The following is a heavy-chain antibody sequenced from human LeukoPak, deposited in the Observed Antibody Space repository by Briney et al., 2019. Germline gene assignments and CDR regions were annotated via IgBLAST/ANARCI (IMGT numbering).Heavy chain of an antibody. CDR3: ARDLSSGYFDL. V-gene: IGHV3-21*01. J-gene: IGHJ2*01. D-gene: IGHD2/OR15-2a*01. Sequence: GGSLRLSCAASGFTFSNYSMNWVRQAPGKGLEWVSSISSSSSYIYYADSVKGRFTISRDNAKNSLYLQMNSLRAEDTAVYYCARDLSSGYFDLWGRGTLVTVSS. CDR2: ISSSSSYI. CDR1: GFTFSNYS.